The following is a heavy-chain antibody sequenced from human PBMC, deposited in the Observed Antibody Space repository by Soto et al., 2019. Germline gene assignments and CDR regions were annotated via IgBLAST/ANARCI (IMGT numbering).Heavy chain of an antibody. Sequence: DVQLVESGGGLVKPGGSLRLSCAASGFTFSTYNMNWVRQAPGKGLEWVSSIPSSTSYIFYADSVKGRFTISRDNAKNSLYLQMNSLRAEETAVYYCARDFGGILRFGESWGQGTLVTVSS. CDR2: IPSSTSYI. CDR3: ARDFGGILRFGES. CDR1: GFTFSTYN. D-gene: IGHD3-10*01. J-gene: IGHJ5*02. V-gene: IGHV3-21*01.